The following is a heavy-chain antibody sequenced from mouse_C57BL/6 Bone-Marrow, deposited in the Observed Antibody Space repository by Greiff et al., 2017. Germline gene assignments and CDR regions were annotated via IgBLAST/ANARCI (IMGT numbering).Heavy chain of an antibody. D-gene: IGHD2-1*01. CDR3: ARLLADWYFDV. J-gene: IGHJ1*03. V-gene: IGHV1-55*01. Sequence: QVQLQQPGAGLVKPWASVKMSCSASGYTFTSYWITWVKQQPGQGLEWIGDIYPGSGSTNYNEKFKSKASLTVDTSYITAYLQLSSLTSEDSAVYYCARLLADWYFDVWGTGTTVTVSS. CDR1: GYTFTSYW. CDR2: IYPGSGST.